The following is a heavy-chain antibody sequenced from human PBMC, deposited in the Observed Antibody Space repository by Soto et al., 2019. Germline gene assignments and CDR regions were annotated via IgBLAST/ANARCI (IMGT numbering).Heavy chain of an antibody. D-gene: IGHD3-10*01. CDR2: IYPGDSDT. Sequence: RGESLKISCKGSGYSFTSYWIGWVRQMPGKGLEWMGIIYPGDSDTRYSPSFQGQVTISADKSISTAYLQWSSLKASDTAMYYCARHYRAWPHFGPTYYYYGMDVWGQGTKVTVSS. J-gene: IGHJ6*02. V-gene: IGHV5-51*01. CDR1: GYSFTSYW. CDR3: ARHYRAWPHFGPTYYYYGMDV.